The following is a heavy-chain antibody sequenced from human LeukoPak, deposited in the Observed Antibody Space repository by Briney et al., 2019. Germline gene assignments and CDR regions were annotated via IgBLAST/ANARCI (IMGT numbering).Heavy chain of an antibody. V-gene: IGHV4-59*08. CDR3: ARHGYCSGGSCYWDY. CDR2: VYYTGST. D-gene: IGHD2-15*01. Sequence: SETLSLTCTVSGGSIDSYYWNWIRQSPGKGLEWIAYVYYTGSTNYNPSLKSRVTISVDTSKNLFSLKLSSVTAADTAVYYCARHGYCSGGSCYWDYWGQGTLVTVSS. CDR1: GGSIDSYY. J-gene: IGHJ4*02.